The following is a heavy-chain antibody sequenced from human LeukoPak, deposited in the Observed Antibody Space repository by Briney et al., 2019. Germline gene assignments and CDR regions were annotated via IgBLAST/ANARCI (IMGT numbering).Heavy chain of an antibody. D-gene: IGHD2-2*01. CDR3: ARDGIVVVPAAIAEYFQH. CDR2: ISNGAPTM. J-gene: IGHJ1*01. V-gene: IGHV3-11*04. CDR1: GFTFNDYY. Sequence: GGSLRLSCAASGFTFNDYYMSWIRQAPGKGLEWISYISNGAPTMYYADSVRGRFTISRDNSKNSLYLQMNSLRAEDTAVYYCARDGIVVVPAAIAEYFQHWGQGTLVTVSS.